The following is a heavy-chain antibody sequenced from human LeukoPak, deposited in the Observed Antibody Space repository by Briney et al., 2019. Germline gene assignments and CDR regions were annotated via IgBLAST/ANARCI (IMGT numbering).Heavy chain of an antibody. Sequence: PGGSLRLSCAASGFTFSSYAMSWVRQAPGKGLEWVSAISGSGGSTYYADSVKGRFTISRDNSKNTLYLQMNSLRAEDTAVYYCARVDCSSTSCYRHYYYGMDVWGRGTTVTVSS. CDR1: GFTFSSYA. CDR2: ISGSGGST. D-gene: IGHD2-2*02. J-gene: IGHJ6*02. V-gene: IGHV3-23*01. CDR3: ARVDCSSTSCYRHYYYGMDV.